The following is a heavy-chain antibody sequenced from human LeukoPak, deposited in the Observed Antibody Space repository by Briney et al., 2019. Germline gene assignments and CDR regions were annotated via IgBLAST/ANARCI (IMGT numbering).Heavy chain of an antibody. D-gene: IGHD5-24*01. CDR1: GFTFSSYA. CDR3: ARDIGDGYNFYFDY. CDR2: ISGSGGST. V-gene: IGHV3-23*01. J-gene: IGHJ4*02. Sequence: PGGSLRLSCAASGFTFSSYAMSWVRQAPGKGLEWVSAISGSGGSTYYADSVKGRFTTSRDNSKNTLYLQMNSLRAEDTAVYYCARDIGDGYNFYFDYWGQGTLVTVSS.